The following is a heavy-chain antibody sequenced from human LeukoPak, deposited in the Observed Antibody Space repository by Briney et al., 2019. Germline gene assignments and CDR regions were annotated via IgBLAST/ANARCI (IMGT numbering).Heavy chain of an antibody. V-gene: IGHV4-4*07. Sequence: SETLSLTCTVSGGSIRSYYWSWIRQPAGKGLGWIGRIYSDGSTNFNPSLKSRVTMSVDTSKNQFSLRLSSVTAADTAMYYCARVYYDSSGYHDFFDHWGQGTLVTVSS. D-gene: IGHD3-22*01. J-gene: IGHJ4*02. CDR1: GGSIRSYY. CDR2: IYSDGST. CDR3: ARVYYDSSGYHDFFDH.